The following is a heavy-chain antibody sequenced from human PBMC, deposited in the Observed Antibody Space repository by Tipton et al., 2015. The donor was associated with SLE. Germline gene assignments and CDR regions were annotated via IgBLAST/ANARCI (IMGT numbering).Heavy chain of an antibody. CDR1: GGSISSGGYY. D-gene: IGHD6-13*01. V-gene: IGHV4-61*08. CDR2: IYYSGDT. CDR3: ARGGSSWYSYAFDI. J-gene: IGHJ3*02. Sequence: TLSLTCTVSGGSISSGGYYWSWIRQPPGKRLEWIGYIYYSGDTNYIPSLKSRVTISVDTSKNQFSLRLSSVTAADTAVYYCARGGSSWYSYAFDIWGQGTMVTVSS.